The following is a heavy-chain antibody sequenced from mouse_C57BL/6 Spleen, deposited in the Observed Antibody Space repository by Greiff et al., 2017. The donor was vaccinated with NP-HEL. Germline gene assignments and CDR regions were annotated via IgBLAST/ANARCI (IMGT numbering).Heavy chain of an antibody. Sequence: QVQLQQPGAELVRPGSSVKLSCKASGYTFTSYWMDWVKQRPGQGLEWIGNIYPSDSETHYNQKFKDKATLTVDKSSSTAYMQLSSLTSEDSAVYYCARSGGLGRFFDYWGQGTTLTVSS. D-gene: IGHD4-1*01. CDR1: GYTFTSYW. CDR3: ARSGGLGRFFDY. J-gene: IGHJ2*01. CDR2: IYPSDSET. V-gene: IGHV1-61*01.